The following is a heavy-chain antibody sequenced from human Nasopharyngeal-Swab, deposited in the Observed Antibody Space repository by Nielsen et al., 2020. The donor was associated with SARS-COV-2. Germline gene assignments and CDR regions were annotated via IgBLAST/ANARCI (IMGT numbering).Heavy chain of an antibody. Sequence: VRQAPGKGLEWVAIIWYDGNNKYYGDSVKGRLTISRDNSKNTLYLQMNSLRAEDSAVYYCARGSVAGPFDYWGQGTLVTVSS. V-gene: IGHV3-33*01. J-gene: IGHJ4*02. CDR3: ARGSVAGPFDY. D-gene: IGHD6-19*01. CDR2: IWYDGNNK.